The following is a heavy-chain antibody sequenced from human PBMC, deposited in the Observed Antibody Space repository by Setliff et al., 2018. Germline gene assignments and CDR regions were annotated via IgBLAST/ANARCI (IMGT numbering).Heavy chain of an antibody. CDR3: AKDLASGDYVYYFDY. CDR2: ISGGGGNT. D-gene: IGHD4-17*01. CDR1: GFTSGAYW. V-gene: IGHV3-23*01. J-gene: IGHJ4*02. Sequence: GSLRLSCVVSGFTSGAYWMTWVRQAPGKGLEWVSAISGGGGNTFYADSVQGRFTISRDNSKNTLYLQMNNLRAEDTAVYYCAKDLASGDYVYYFDYWGQGTLVTVSS.